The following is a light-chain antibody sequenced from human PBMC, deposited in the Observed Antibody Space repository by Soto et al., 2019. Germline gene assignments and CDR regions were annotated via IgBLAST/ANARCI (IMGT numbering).Light chain of an antibody. J-gene: IGKJ1*01. CDR2: DAS. Sequence: EIVLTQSPGTLSLSPGERAALSCRASHSFTSNYLAWYQQKPGQAPSLLIYDASSRASGIPDRFSGSGSGTDFTLTISRLEPEDFAVYYCQQYRTSPPTWTFGQGTKVDI. CDR3: QQYRTSPPTWT. V-gene: IGKV3-20*01. CDR1: HSFTSNY.